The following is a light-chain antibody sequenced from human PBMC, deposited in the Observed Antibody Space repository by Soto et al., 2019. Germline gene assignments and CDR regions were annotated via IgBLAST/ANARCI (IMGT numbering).Light chain of an antibody. CDR2: GAS. CDR1: QSVRSN. CDR3: QQYETLPLT. Sequence: EIVMTQSPATLSVSPGERATLSCWASQSVRSNLAWYQQKPGQAPRILIYGASTRATAIPARFSSSGSGTECTLSISNLQSEGFAIYFCQQYETLPLTVGGGTKVEI. V-gene: IGKV3-15*01. J-gene: IGKJ4*01.